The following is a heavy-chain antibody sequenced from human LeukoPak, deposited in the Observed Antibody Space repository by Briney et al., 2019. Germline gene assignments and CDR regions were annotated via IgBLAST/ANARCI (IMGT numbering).Heavy chain of an antibody. D-gene: IGHD6-13*01. CDR2: ITGSGGGT. CDR3: ARDGVGSSWYFDY. V-gene: IGHV3-23*01. J-gene: IGHJ4*02. Sequence: GGSLRLSCAASGFTFSSYAMSWVRQAPGKGLEWVSAITGSGGGTYYADSVKGRLTISRDNSKNTLYLQMNSLRAEDTAVYYCARDGVGSSWYFDYWGQGTLVTVSS. CDR1: GFTFSSYA.